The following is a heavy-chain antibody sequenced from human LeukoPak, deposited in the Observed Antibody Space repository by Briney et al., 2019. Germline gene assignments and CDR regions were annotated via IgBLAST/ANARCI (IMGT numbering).Heavy chain of an antibody. Sequence: GGSLRLSCAASGFTFSNAWMSWVRQAPGKGLEWVGRIKSKTAGETTDYAAPVKGRFPISRDDSKNTLYLQMNSLKTEDTAVYYCTTIRYSGYDLNYWGQGTLVTVSS. V-gene: IGHV3-15*01. CDR1: GFTFSNAW. J-gene: IGHJ4*02. D-gene: IGHD5-12*01. CDR2: IKSKTAGETT. CDR3: TTIRYSGYDLNY.